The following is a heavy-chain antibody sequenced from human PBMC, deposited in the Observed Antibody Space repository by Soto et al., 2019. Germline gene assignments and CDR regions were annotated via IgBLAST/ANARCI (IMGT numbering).Heavy chain of an antibody. CDR1: GFSFKDYY. V-gene: IGHV3-11*01. CDR3: ARDMYTNYVNYFDLWGQGTLVTVSSGKGDHDSGYHYAFDY. D-gene: IGHD3-22*01. J-gene: IGHJ4*02. Sequence: GGSLRLSCAASGFSFKDYYMTWMRQTPEKGLEWISTITSSGGNAYYAASVKGRVTISRDNAHNSLYLQMSGLRAEDTALYYCARDMYTNYVNYFDLWGQGTLVTVSSGKGDHDSGYHYAFDYWGQGTLVTVSS. CDR2: ITSSGGNA.